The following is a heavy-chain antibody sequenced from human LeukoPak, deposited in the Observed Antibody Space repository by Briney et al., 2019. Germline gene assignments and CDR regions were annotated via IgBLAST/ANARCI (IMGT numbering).Heavy chain of an antibody. V-gene: IGHV4-61*02. CDR1: GGSISSGSYY. Sequence: NPSQTLSLTCTVSGGSISSGSYYWSWIRQPAGKGLEWIGRIYTSGSTNYNPSLKSRVTISVDTSKNQFSLKLSSVTAADTAVYYCARGLGYWGQGTLVTVSS. CDR3: ARGLGY. D-gene: IGHD3-16*01. CDR2: IYTSGST. J-gene: IGHJ4*02.